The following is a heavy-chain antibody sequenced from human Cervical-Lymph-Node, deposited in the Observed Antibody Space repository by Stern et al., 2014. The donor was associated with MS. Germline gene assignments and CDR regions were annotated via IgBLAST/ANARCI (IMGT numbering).Heavy chain of an antibody. Sequence: QVQLVESGPGLVKPSETLSLTCTVSGGSISSYYWSWIRQPPGKGLEWIGSIYYSGSTNYNPSLKSRVTISVDTSKNQFSLKLSSVTAADTAVYYCARGATQAFDPWGQGTLVTVSS. CDR2: IYYSGST. CDR3: ARGATQAFDP. V-gene: IGHV4-59*01. CDR1: GGSISSYY. J-gene: IGHJ5*02.